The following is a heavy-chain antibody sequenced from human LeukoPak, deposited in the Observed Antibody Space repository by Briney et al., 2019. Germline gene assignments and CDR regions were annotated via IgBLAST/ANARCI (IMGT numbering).Heavy chain of an antibody. V-gene: IGHV3-48*04. J-gene: IGHJ4*02. CDR2: ISSSSGAI. CDR1: GFTFSRYS. Sequence: QSGGSLRLSCAASGFTFSRYSMNWVRQAPGKGLEWVSHISSSSGAIYYADSVKGRFTISRDNAKNSLYLQMNSLRAEDTAVYYCASGTDYYDSSGYYRFDYWGQGTLVTVSS. CDR3: ASGTDYYDSSGYYRFDY. D-gene: IGHD3-22*01.